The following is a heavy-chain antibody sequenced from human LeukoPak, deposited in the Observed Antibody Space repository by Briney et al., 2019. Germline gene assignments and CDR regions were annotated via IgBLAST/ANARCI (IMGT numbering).Heavy chain of an antibody. D-gene: IGHD3-3*01. J-gene: IGHJ4*02. CDR1: GGTFISYA. V-gene: IGHV1-69*13. CDR2: IIPIFGTA. CDR3: ARSTYYDFGSGYYSPNPIDY. Sequence: SVKVSCKASGGTFISYAISWVRQAPGQGLEWMGGIIPIFGTANYVQKFQGRVTITADASTSTANIELSSLRSEDTAVYYCARSTYYDFGSGYYSPNPIDYWGQGTLVTVSS.